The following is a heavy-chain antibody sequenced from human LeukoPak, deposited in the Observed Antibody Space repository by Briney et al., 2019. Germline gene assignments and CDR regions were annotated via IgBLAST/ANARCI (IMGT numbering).Heavy chain of an antibody. CDR1: GGTFSSYA. CDR3: ARGRTPMVRGVTQD. V-gene: IGHV1-69*13. CDR2: IIPIFGTA. J-gene: IGHJ4*02. D-gene: IGHD3-10*01. Sequence: ASVKVSCKASGGTFSSYAISWVRQAPGQGLEWMGGIIPIFGTANYAQKFQGRVTITADESTCTAYMELSSLRSEDTAVYYCARGRTPMVRGVTQDWGQGTLVTVSS.